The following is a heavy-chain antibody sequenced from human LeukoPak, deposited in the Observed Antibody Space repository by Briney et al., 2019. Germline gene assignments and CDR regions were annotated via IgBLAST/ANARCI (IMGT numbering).Heavy chain of an antibody. CDR1: GGSISSGDYY. CDR2: IYYSGST. V-gene: IGHV4-30-4*01. D-gene: IGHD2-2*01. CDR3: ARGDCSSTNCYGFDY. Sequence: PSQTLSLTCTVSGGSISSGDYYWSWIRQPPGKGLEWIGYIYYSGSTYYNPSLKSRVTMSVDTSKNQFSLKLSSVTAADTAVYYCARGDCSSTNCYGFDYWGQGTLVTVSS. J-gene: IGHJ4*02.